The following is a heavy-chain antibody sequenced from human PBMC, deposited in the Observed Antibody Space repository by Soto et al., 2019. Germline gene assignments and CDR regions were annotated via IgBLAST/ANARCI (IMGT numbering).Heavy chain of an antibody. V-gene: IGHV1-18*01. CDR2: INTYNGNT. CDR3: AMVDVYVTPSPQDV. J-gene: IGHJ6*02. Sequence: QVQLVQSGAEVKNPGASVKVSCKASGYTFTRYGIGWARQAHGQGLEWMGWINTYNGNTNYAQNVQGRVTLTTDTSTSTAYMELRSLRSNYTAIYYCAMVDVYVTPSPQDVWGQGTTVIVSS. D-gene: IGHD3-16*01. CDR1: GYTFTRYG.